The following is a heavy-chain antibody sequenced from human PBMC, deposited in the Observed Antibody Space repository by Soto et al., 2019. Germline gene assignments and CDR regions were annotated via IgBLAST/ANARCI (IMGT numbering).Heavy chain of an antibody. CDR3: ARVMHDFWSGSNWFDP. J-gene: IGHJ5*02. CDR1: GFTFSSYW. CDR2: IKQDGSEK. D-gene: IGHD3-3*01. Sequence: PGGSLRLSCAASGFTFSSYWMSWVRQAPGKGLEWVANIKQDGSEKYYVDSVKGRFTISRDNAKNSLYLQMNSLRAEDTAVYYCARVMHDFWSGSNWFDPWGQGTLVTVSS. V-gene: IGHV3-7*01.